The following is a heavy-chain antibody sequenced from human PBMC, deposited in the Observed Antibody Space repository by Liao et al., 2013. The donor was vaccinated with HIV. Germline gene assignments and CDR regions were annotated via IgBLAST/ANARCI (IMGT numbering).Heavy chain of an antibody. CDR1: GGSFSGYY. CDR2: INHSGST. V-gene: IGHV4-34*01. CDR3: ARGPTYCGTDCYAGGFFDY. D-gene: IGHD2-21*01. J-gene: IGHJ4*02. Sequence: QVQLQQWGAGLLKPSETLSLTCAVYGGSFSGYYWSWIRQPPGKGLEWIGEINHSGSTNYNPSLKSRVTISLDTSKNQFSLKLSSVTAADTAVYYCARGPTYCGTDCYAGGFFDYWAQGTLVTVSA.